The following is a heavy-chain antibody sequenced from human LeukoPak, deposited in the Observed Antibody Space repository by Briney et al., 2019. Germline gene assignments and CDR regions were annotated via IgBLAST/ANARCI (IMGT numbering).Heavy chain of an antibody. D-gene: IGHD1-1*01. CDR1: GGSISSGSYY. CDR2: IYTSGST. V-gene: IGHV4-61*02. J-gene: IGHJ4*02. Sequence: PSETLSLTCTVSGGSISSGSYYWSWIRQPAGKGLEWIGRIYTSGSTNYNPSLKSRVTISVDTSKNQFSLKLSSVTAADTAVYYCARDRNWAFDYWGQGILVTVSS. CDR3: ARDRNWAFDY.